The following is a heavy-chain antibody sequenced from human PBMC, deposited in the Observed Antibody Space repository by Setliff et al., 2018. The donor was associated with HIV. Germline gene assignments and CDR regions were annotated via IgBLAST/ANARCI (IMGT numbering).Heavy chain of an antibody. V-gene: IGHV3-7*01. J-gene: IGHJ4*02. CDR3: ARDFDWPQAC. CDR1: GFSFNDYA. Sequence: LRLSCAASGFSFNDYAVNWVRQAPGKGLEWVANIKQDGSEKYYVDSVKGRFTISRDNAKNSLYLQMNSLRVEDTAVYYCARDFDWPQACWGQGTLVTVSS. CDR2: IKQDGSEK. D-gene: IGHD3-9*01.